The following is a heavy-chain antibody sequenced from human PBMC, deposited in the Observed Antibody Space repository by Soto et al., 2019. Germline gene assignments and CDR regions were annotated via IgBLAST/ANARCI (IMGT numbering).Heavy chain of an antibody. CDR3: TTEEGYCSSTSCAYGMDV. CDR1: GFIFSSYS. D-gene: IGHD2-2*01. CDR2: IKSKTDGGTT. J-gene: IGHJ6*02. Sequence: GGSLRLSCAASGFIFSSYSMNWVRQAPGKGLEWVGRIKSKTDGGTTDYAAPVKGRFTISRDDSKNTLYLQMNSLKTEDTAVYYCTTEEGYCSSTSCAYGMDVWGQGTTVTVSS. V-gene: IGHV3-15*07.